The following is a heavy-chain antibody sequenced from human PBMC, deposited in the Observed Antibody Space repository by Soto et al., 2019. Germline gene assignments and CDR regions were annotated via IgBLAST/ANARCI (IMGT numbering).Heavy chain of an antibody. V-gene: IGHV1-24*01. D-gene: IGHD6-13*01. CDR1: GYSLTELA. CDR3: ATVQRQGSTWYYSYVMDV. J-gene: IGHJ6*02. Sequence: QVQLVQSGAEVKKPGASVKVSCKLSGYSLTELAIHWVRQAPGKGLEWMGGFDPQDGETIYAQKFQGSVTMTEDTSTDTAYMGLRSLRSEDTAVYYCATVQRQGSTWYYSYVMDVWGQGTTVTVSS. CDR2: FDPQDGET.